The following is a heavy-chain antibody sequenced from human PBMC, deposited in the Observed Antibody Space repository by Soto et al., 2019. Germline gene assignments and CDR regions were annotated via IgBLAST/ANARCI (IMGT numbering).Heavy chain of an antibody. CDR3: AHIVTGCFT. V-gene: IGHV2-5*02. Sequence: QITLKESGPTLVKPTQTLTLTCTISGFSLITSGVGVGWIRQPPGKALEWLALIYWDDDKRYSPSLKSRLTISKDTSKKQVVLTMTNMDPVYTATYYCAHIVTGCFTWGRGALVTVSS. CDR2: IYWDDDK. D-gene: IGHD3-16*01. CDR1: GFSLITSGVG. J-gene: IGHJ5*02.